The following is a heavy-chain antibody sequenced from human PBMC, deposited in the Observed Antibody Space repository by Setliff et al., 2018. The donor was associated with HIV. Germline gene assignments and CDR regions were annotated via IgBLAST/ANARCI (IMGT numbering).Heavy chain of an antibody. J-gene: IGHJ3*02. CDR2: VFYTGTT. V-gene: IGHV4-39*01. Sequence: SETLSLTCLVSGDSIRITNYYWGWVRQPPGKGLEWFGSVFYTGTTYYNPSVLSRLTISVDTSKNQFSLKLYSVTAADTALYYCARYSSDHDAFDIWGQGTMVTV. D-gene: IGHD6-19*01. CDR3: ARYSSDHDAFDI. CDR1: GDSIRITNYY.